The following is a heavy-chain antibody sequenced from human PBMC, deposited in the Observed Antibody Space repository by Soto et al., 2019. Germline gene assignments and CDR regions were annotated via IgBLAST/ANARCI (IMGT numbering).Heavy chain of an antibody. CDR1: GYTFTDYF. V-gene: IGHV1-2*02. J-gene: IGHJ4*02. Sequence: ASVKVSCKASGYTFTDYFLHWVRQAPGQGLEWMGWINPRSGGTNYAQKFQGRVTMTRDTSISTAYMELSRLRSDDTAVYYCARFRSSSSFYFDYWGQGTLVTVSS. D-gene: IGHD6-6*01. CDR3: ARFRSSSSFYFDY. CDR2: INPRSGGT.